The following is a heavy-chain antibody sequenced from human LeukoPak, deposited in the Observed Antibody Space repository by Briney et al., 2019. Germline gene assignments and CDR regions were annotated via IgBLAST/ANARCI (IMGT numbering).Heavy chain of an antibody. CDR3: ARDPSIVGAPGPFDY. CDR1: GYTFTGYY. D-gene: IGHD1-26*01. CDR2: INPNSGGT. V-gene: IGHV1-2*02. Sequence: ASVKVSCKASGYTFTGYYMHWVRQAPGQGLEWMGWINPNSGGTNYAQKFQGRVTMTRDTSISTAYMELSRLRSDDTAVYYCARDPSIVGAPGPFDYWGQGTLVTVSS. J-gene: IGHJ4*02.